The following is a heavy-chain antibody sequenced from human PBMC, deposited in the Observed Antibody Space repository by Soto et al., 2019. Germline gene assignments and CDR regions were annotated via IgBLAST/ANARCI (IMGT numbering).Heavy chain of an antibody. J-gene: IGHJ3*02. CDR3: ARMGRYARVIDAFDI. D-gene: IGHD2-21*01. CDR1: GYTFTSSY. CDR2: INPNGGNT. V-gene: IGHV1-46*01. Sequence: ASVKVSCKASGYTFTSSYMHSVRQSPGQGLEWLGRINPNGGNTGYARKFQGRVTMSRDTSISTAYMELSSLRSEDTAVYYCARMGRYARVIDAFDIWGQGTMATVSS.